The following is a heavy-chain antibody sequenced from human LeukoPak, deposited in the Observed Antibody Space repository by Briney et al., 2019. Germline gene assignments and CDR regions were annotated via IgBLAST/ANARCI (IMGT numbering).Heavy chain of an antibody. Sequence: SETLSLTCAVSGGSISSGGYSWSWIRQPPGKGLEWIGYIYHSGSTYYNPSLKSRVTIPVDRSKNQFSLKLSSVTAADTAVYYCARDLVSSSRTWGPPRYSYFGMDVWGQGTSVTVSS. CDR2: IYHSGST. D-gene: IGHD6-13*01. CDR1: GGSISSGGYS. J-gene: IGHJ6*02. CDR3: ARDLVSSSRTWGPPRYSYFGMDV. V-gene: IGHV4-30-2*01.